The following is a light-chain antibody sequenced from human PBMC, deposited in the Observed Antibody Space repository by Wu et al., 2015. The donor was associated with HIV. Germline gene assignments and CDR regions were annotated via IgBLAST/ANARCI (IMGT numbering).Light chain of an antibody. V-gene: IGKV1-39*01. CDR1: QTILNY. J-gene: IGKJ4*01. CDR3: QQTYTVPLT. Sequence: DIQMTRSPSSLAASVGDTVAITCRASQTILNYLNWYQQIPGKAPKLLICEASNLQSGVPSRFSGSGSGTDFTLTINGLQPEDFATYFCQQTYTVPLTFAGGTKVEI. CDR2: EAS.